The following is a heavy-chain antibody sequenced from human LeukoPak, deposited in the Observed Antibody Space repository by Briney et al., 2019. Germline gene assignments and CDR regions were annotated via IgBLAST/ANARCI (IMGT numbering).Heavy chain of an antibody. CDR2: INLNSGGT. D-gene: IGHD3-10*01. V-gene: IGHV1-2*02. Sequence: ASVKVSCKASGYTFTGYYMHWERQAPGQGLEWMGWINLNSGGTNYAQKFQGRVTMTRDTSISTAYMELSRLRSDDTAVYYCASTKLLRGAFDIWGQGTMVTVSS. CDR1: GYTFTGYY. J-gene: IGHJ3*02. CDR3: ASTKLLRGAFDI.